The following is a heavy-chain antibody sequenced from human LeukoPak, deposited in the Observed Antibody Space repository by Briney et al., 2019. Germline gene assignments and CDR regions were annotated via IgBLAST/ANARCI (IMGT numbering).Heavy chain of an antibody. CDR2: ISVSGSST. J-gene: IGHJ5*02. Sequence: GGSLRLSCAASGFTFSSYGMSWVRQAPGKGLEWVSGISVSGSSTFYADSVKGRFTISRDNSKNTLYLQMNSLRVEDTALYYCAKDQGFDPWGQGTLVTVSS. CDR1: GFTFSSYG. V-gene: IGHV3-23*01. CDR3: AKDQGFDP.